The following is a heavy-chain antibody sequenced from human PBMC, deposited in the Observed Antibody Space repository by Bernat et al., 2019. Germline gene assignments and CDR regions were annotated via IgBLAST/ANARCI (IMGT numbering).Heavy chain of an antibody. V-gene: IGHV4-39*01. CDR3: ARKTEGREYSFSFHY. Sequence: QLQLQESGPGLVKPSETLSLTCTVSGGSINSNSDYWSWIRQPPGKGLEWIGAVHFTGTTYYNPSLKSRLTISVDTSKNQFSLKLTSVTAADTAVYFCARKTEGREYSFSFHYWAQGTLVTVSS. J-gene: IGHJ4*02. CDR2: VHFTGTT. D-gene: IGHD4-11*01. CDR1: GGSINSNSDY.